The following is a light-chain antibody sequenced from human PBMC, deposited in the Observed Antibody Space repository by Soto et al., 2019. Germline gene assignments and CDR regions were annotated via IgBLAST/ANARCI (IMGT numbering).Light chain of an antibody. CDR2: AAS. CDR3: QQSYSTLP. V-gene: IGKV1-39*01. CDR1: QSISSY. J-gene: IGKJ1*01. Sequence: DIQMTQSPSSLSASVGDRVTITCRASQSISSYLNWYQQKPGKAPKLLIYAASSLQSGVPSRFSGSGSGTDFTLTSSSLQPEDFATYYCQQSYSTLPFGQGTKVEIK.